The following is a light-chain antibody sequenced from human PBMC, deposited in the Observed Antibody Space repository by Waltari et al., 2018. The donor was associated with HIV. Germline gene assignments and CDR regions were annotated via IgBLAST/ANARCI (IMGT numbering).Light chain of an antibody. CDR2: WAS. CDR1: PSVLYSSNNKNY. J-gene: IGKJ2*03. Sequence: DILMTQSPDSLAVSLGERATINCKSSPSVLYSSNNKNYLAWYQQKPGPPPKLLIYWASTRESGVPDRFSVGGSGTAFTLTISCLQAEDVAVYYCQQYYSTPYSFGHGTKLDIK. V-gene: IGKV4-1*01. CDR3: QQYYSTPYS.